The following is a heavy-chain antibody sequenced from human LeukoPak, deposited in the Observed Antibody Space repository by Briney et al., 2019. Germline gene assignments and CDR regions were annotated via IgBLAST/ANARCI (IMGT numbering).Heavy chain of an antibody. D-gene: IGHD2-2*01. CDR1: GGSISSYY. Sequence: PSETLSLTCTVSGGSISSYYWSWIRQPPGKGLEWIGYIYYSGSTSYNPSLKSRVTISVDTSKKQFSLKLSSVTAADTAFYYCARGALVPAAIGLFDPWGQGTLVTVSS. CDR3: ARGALVPAAIGLFDP. J-gene: IGHJ5*02. CDR2: IYYSGST. V-gene: IGHV4-59*01.